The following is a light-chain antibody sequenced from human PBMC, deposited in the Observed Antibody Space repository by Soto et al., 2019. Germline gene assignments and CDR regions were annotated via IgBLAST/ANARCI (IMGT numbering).Light chain of an antibody. Sequence: DIQMTQSPSTLSASVGDRVTITCRASQSISSWLAWYQQKPGKAPKLLIYDASSLESGVPSRFSGSRSGTEFTLTISSLQPDDFATYYCQHQDTFGQGTKLEIK. CDR1: QSISSW. CDR2: DAS. CDR3: QHQDT. J-gene: IGKJ2*01. V-gene: IGKV1-5*01.